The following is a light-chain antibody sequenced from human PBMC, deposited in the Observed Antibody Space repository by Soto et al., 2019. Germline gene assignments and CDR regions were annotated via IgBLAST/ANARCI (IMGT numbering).Light chain of an antibody. V-gene: IGLV1-47*01. CDR1: SSNIGSNY. Sequence: QSVLTQPPSASGTPGQRVTISCSGSSSNIGSNYVYWYQQLPGTAPKLLIYRNNQRPSGVPDRFSGSKSGTSASLAISGLRSEDEADCYCAAWDDSLSVHVVFGGGTKLTVL. J-gene: IGLJ2*01. CDR3: AAWDDSLSVHVV. CDR2: RNN.